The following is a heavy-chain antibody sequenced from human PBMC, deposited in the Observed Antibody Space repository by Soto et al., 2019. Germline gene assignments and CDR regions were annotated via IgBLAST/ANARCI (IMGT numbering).Heavy chain of an antibody. CDR1: GFTFSGFD. J-gene: IGHJ4*02. CDR3: ARGQEVGAHFFDS. V-gene: IGHV3-13*01. D-gene: IGHD2-15*01. Sequence: GVSLRLSCEASGFTFSGFDMHWVHQPRGKGLEWVSTIGTAGDTYYAVSVKGRFTISRDNAKNSLSLQMNSLRAGDTAVYFCARGQEVGAHFFDSWGQGTQVTVSS. CDR2: IGTAGDT.